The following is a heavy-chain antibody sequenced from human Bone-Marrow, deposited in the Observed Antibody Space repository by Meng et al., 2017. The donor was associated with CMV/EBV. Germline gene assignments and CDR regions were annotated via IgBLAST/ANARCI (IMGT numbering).Heavy chain of an antibody. V-gene: IGHV3-23*03. D-gene: IGHD3-22*01. CDR2: IYSGDRSL. Sequence: GESLKISCAASGFTFSGYAMSWVRQAPGKGLEWVALIYSGDRSLYYADSVKGRFTISRDDSKSTLYLQMNSLRAEDTALYYCARDPNRSGSKGYFQHWGQGTLVTVSS. CDR1: GFTFSGYA. CDR3: ARDPNRSGSKGYFQH. J-gene: IGHJ1*01.